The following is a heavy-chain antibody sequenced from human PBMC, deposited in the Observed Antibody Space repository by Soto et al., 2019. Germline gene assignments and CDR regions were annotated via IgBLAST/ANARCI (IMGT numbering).Heavy chain of an antibody. CDR2: MNPNSGNT. CDR1: GYTFTSYD. V-gene: IGHV1-8*01. J-gene: IGHJ6*02. Sequence: ASVKVSCKASGYTFTSYDINWVRQATGQGLEWMGWMNPNSGNTGYAQKFQGRVTMTRNTSISTAYMELSSLRSEDTAVYYCARGPITIFGVVIKVEDYYYYGMDVWGQGTTVTVSS. D-gene: IGHD3-3*01. CDR3: ARGPITIFGVVIKVEDYYYYGMDV.